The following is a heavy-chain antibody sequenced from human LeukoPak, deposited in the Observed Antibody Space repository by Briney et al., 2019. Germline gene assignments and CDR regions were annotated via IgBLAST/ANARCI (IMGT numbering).Heavy chain of an antibody. CDR1: GYGFTGYW. CDR2: IYPGDTDT. D-gene: IGHD2-15*01. CDR3: ARLSPGGWWGGILDV. Sequence: RGESLKISCEASGYGFTGYWIGWVRQMSGKGLEWMGVIYPGDTDTRYTPSFEGQVIISVDKSSSTAYLEWRSLRASDTAKYYCARLSPGGWWGGILDVWGQGTTVTVSS. J-gene: IGHJ6*02. V-gene: IGHV5-51*01.